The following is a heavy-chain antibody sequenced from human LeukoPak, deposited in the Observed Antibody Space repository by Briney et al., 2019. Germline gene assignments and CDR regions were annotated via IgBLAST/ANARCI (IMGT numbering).Heavy chain of an antibody. CDR2: TSTDGTIQ. CDR3: ARHRGPRLEWGYFDY. J-gene: IGHJ4*02. D-gene: IGHD3-3*01. Sequence: GGSLRLSCAASGFTFRGYSMHWVRLAPGKGLEWVAVTSTDGTIQYHAGSVKGRFTISRDNSRNTLYLQMNSLRVEDTAVYHCARHRGPRLEWGYFDYWGQGTLVTVS. CDR1: GFTFRGYS. V-gene: IGHV3-30-3*01.